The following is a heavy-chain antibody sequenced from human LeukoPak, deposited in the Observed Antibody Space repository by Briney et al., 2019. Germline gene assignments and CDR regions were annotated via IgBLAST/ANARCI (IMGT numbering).Heavy chain of an antibody. CDR1: GFTFSTCS. V-gene: IGHV3-21*01. J-gene: IGHJ4*02. Sequence: PGGSLRLSCAASGFTFSTCSMKWVRQAPGKALEWVSSISGGSYHIYYADSVKGRFTISRDNANNLLYLQMNGLRAEDTAVYYCASGTIVGARGADNWGQGTLVTVSS. D-gene: IGHD1-26*01. CDR3: ASGTIVGARGADN. CDR2: ISGGSYHI.